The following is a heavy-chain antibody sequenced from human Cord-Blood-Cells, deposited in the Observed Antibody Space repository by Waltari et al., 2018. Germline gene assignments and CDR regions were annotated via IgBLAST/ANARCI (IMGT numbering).Heavy chain of an antibody. CDR2: IYYSGST. Sequence: QLQLQESGPGLVTPSEPLSLTCTVPGGSISSSTYYWGWIRQPPGKGLEWIGSIYYSGSTYYNPSLKSRVTISVDTSKNQFSLKLSSVTAADTAVYYCARHPWYFDLWGRGTLVTVSS. J-gene: IGHJ2*01. CDR3: ARHPWYFDL. V-gene: IGHV4-39*07. CDR1: GGSISSSTYY.